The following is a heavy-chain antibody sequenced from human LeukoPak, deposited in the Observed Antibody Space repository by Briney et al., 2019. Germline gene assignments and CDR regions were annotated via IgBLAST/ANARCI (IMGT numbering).Heavy chain of an antibody. CDR1: GFTFSRYW. J-gene: IGHJ5*02. V-gene: IGHV3-7*01. CDR3: ARGTGYSSGWYGNWFDP. D-gene: IGHD6-19*01. CDR2: IKYDGSEK. Sequence: QPGGSLRLSCAASGFTFSRYWMSWVRQAPGKGLEWVANIKYDGSEKYYVDSVKGRFTISRDNAKNSLYPQMSSLRAEDTAVYYCARGTGYSSGWYGNWFDPWGQGTLVTVSS.